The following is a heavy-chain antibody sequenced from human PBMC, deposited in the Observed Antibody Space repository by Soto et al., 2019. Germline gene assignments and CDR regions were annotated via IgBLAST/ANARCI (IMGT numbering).Heavy chain of an antibody. V-gene: IGHV3-23*01. J-gene: IGHJ4*02. Sequence: LRLSCAASGFTFSSYAMSWVRQAPGKGLEWVSAISGSGGSTYYADSVKGRFTISRDNSKNTLYLQMNSLRAEDTAVYYCAKDGGSYPCLDYWGQGTMVTVYS. CDR3: AKDGGSYPCLDY. D-gene: IGHD1-26*01. CDR1: GFTFSSYA. CDR2: ISGSGGST.